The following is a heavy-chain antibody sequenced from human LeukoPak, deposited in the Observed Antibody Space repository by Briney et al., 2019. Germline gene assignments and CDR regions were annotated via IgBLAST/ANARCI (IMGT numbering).Heavy chain of an antibody. D-gene: IGHD5-18*01. Sequence: ASVKVSCKXSGYTFTSYGISWVRQAPGQGLEWMGWISAYNGNTNYAQKLQGRVTMTTDTSTSTAYMELRSLRSDDTAVYYCARHRGGYSFDAFDIWGQGTMVTVSS. CDR1: GYTFTSYG. V-gene: IGHV1-18*01. J-gene: IGHJ3*02. CDR3: ARHRGGYSFDAFDI. CDR2: ISAYNGNT.